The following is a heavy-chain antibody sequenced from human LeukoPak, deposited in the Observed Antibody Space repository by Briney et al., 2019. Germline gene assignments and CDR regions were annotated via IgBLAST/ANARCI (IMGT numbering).Heavy chain of an antibody. V-gene: IGHV3-23*01. CDR1: GFTFRSYG. D-gene: IGHD3-9*01. CDR2: ISGSGGST. Sequence: PGGSLRLSCAASGFTFRSYGMSWVRQAPGKGLEWVSAISGSGGSTYYADSVKGRFTISRDNAKNSLYLQMNSLRAEDTAVYYCARVTLTGYYAFDYWGQGTLVTVSS. J-gene: IGHJ4*02. CDR3: ARVTLTGYYAFDY.